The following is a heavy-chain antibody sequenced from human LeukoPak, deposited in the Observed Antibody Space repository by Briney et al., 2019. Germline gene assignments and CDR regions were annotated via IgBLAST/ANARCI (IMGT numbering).Heavy chain of an antibody. J-gene: IGHJ3*02. V-gene: IGHV3-33*01. D-gene: IGHD6-13*01. CDR3: ARYSSSRGAFDI. Sequence: GRSLRLSCAASGFTFSSYGMHWVRQAPGKGLEWVAVIWYDGSNKYYADSVKGRFTISRDNSKNTLYLQMNSLRAEDTAVYCCARYSSSRGAFDIWGQGTMATVSS. CDR2: IWYDGSNK. CDR1: GFTFSSYG.